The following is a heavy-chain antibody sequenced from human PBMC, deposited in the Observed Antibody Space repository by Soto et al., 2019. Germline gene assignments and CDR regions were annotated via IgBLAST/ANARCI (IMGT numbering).Heavy chain of an antibody. Sequence: VGSLRLSCAASGFTFSRYAMSWVRQAPGRGLEWVSTFSGTGGGTYYADSVKGRFTIARDNFKSSLYLQMSSLRAEGTAVYYCAKGKISATTYTSFDSCGQGSLVTVSS. CDR3: AKGKISATTYTSFDS. J-gene: IGHJ5*01. CDR2: FSGTGGGT. D-gene: IGHD1-26*01. CDR1: GFTFSRYA. V-gene: IGHV3-23*01.